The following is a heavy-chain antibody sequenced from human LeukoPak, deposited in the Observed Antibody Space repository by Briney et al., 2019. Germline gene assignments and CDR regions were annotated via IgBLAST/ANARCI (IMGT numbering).Heavy chain of an antibody. CDR3: ASGVEMATDFDY. D-gene: IGHD5-24*01. V-gene: IGHV4-59*01. Sequence: SETLSLTCTVSGGSISSYYWSWIRQPPGKGLEWIGYIYYSGSTNYNPSLKSRVTISVDTSKNQFSLKLSSVTAADTAVYYCASGVEMATDFDYWGQGTLVIVSS. CDR1: GGSISSYY. CDR2: IYYSGST. J-gene: IGHJ4*02.